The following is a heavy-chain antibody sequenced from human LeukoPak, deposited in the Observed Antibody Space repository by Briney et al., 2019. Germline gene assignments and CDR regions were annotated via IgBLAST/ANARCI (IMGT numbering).Heavy chain of an antibody. CDR3: ARGRDY. CDR2: INHSGST. Sequence: PSETLSLTCAVYGGSFSGYYWSWIRQPPGKGLEWIGEINHSGSTNFNPSLKSRVTISVDTSKNQFSLKLSSATAADTAAYYCARGRDYWGQGTLVTVSS. V-gene: IGHV4-34*01. J-gene: IGHJ4*02. CDR1: GGSFSGYY.